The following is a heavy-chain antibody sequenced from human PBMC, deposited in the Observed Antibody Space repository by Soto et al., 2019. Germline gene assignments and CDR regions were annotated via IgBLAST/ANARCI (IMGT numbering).Heavy chain of an antibody. CDR2: VYYSGST. CDR3: ARVPIVGTKPHYFDC. J-gene: IGHJ4*02. D-gene: IGHD1-1*01. CDR1: GSPITYSSYY. Sequence: PSGTLSLTCTVSGSPITYSSYYWSWVLQPPGKGLEWIGYVYYSGSTYYNPSLKSRLMISLDTSKNQFSLSLTSVTAADTAVYYCARVPIVGTKPHYFDCWGQGTLVTVSS. V-gene: IGHV4-39*01.